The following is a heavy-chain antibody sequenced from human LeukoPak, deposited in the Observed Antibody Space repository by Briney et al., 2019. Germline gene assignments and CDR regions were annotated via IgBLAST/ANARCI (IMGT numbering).Heavy chain of an antibody. V-gene: IGHV3-15*01. CDR2: IKSKTDGGTT. J-gene: IGHJ4*02. Sequence: GGSLRLSCAASGFTFSNAWMSWVRQAPGKGLEWVGRIKSKTDGGTTDYAAPVKGRFTISRDDSKNTLYLQMNSLKTEDTAVYYCITGPERCSSTSCYAVGVDYWGQGTLVTVSS. CDR3: ITGPERCSSTSCYAVGVDY. D-gene: IGHD2-2*01. CDR1: GFTFSNAW.